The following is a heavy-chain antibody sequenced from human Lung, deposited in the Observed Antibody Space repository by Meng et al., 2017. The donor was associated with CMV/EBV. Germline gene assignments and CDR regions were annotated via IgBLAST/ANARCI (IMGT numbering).Heavy chain of an antibody. CDR2: IYSGGST. J-gene: IGHJ6*02. D-gene: IGHD3-3*01. CDR1: GFTVSSNY. V-gene: IGHV3-53*01. CDR3: AREPYDFWSSYYYGMDV. Sequence: GGSXRLXCAASGFTVSSNYMSWVRQAPGKGLEWVSVIYSGGSTYYADSVKGRFTISRDNSKNTLYLQMNSLRSEDRAVYYCAREPYDFWSSYYYGMDVWGQGTTVTVSS.